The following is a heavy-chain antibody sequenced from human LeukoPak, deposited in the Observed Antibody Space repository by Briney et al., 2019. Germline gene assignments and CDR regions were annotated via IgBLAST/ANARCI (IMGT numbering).Heavy chain of an antibody. V-gene: IGHV1-18*01. CDR2: ISAYNGNT. J-gene: IGHJ5*02. Sequence: ASVKVSCKASGYTFTSYGISWVRQAPGQGLEWMGRISAYNGNTNYAQKLQGRVTMTTDTSTSTAYMELRSLRSDDTAVYYCARAARGELLNWFDPWGQGTLVTVSS. D-gene: IGHD1-26*01. CDR1: GYTFTSYG. CDR3: ARAARGELLNWFDP.